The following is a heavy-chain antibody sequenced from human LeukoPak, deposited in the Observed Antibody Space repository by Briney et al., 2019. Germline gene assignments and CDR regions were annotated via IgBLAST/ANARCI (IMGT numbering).Heavy chain of an antibody. V-gene: IGHV3-21*01. D-gene: IGHD2-2*02. CDR3: ARGQVWYQLLYDYFDY. CDR1: GFTFSSYG. CDR2: FLSSSSYI. Sequence: GGSLRLSCAASGFTFSSYGMNWVRQAPGKGLEWVSSFLSSSSYIYYADSVKGRFTISRDNAKNSLYLQMNSLRAEDTAVYYCARGQVWYQLLYDYFDYWGQGTLVTVSS. J-gene: IGHJ4*02.